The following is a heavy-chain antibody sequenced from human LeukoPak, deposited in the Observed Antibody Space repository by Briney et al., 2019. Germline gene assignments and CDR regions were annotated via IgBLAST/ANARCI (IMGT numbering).Heavy chain of an antibody. D-gene: IGHD1-26*01. CDR1: GGSISSSTYY. J-gene: IGHJ5*02. CDR2: IYSSGST. Sequence: NPSETLSLTCTVSGGSISSSTYYWGWIRQPPGKGLEWIGTIYSSGSTYYTSSLKSRVTISVDTSKNQFSLKLASLTAADTAVYYCARRPIVGSTGFYFDPWGPGTLVTVSS. CDR3: ARRPIVGSTGFYFDP. V-gene: IGHV4-39*01.